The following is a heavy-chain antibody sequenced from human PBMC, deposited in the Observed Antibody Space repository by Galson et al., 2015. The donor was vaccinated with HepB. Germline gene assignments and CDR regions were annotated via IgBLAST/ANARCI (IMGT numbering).Heavy chain of an antibody. CDR3: ARGVGAAVHYYYYYGMDV. D-gene: IGHD2-15*01. CDR2: INPSGGST. CDR1: GYTFTSYY. J-gene: IGHJ6*02. V-gene: IGHV1-46*01. Sequence: SVKVSCKASGYTFTSYYMHWVRQAPGQGLEWMGIINPSGGSTSYAQKFQGRVTMTRDTSTSTVYMELSSLRSEDTAVYYCARGVGAAVHYYYYYGMDVWGQGTTVTVSS.